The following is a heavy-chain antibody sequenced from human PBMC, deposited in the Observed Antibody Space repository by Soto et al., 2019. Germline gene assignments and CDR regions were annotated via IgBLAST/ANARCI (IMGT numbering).Heavy chain of an antibody. J-gene: IGHJ5*02. CDR3: ARGAHIAAAGT. CDR1: GGSISSYY. Sequence: PSETLSLTCTVSGGSISSYYWSWIRQPAGKGLEWIGEINHSGSTNYNPSLKSRVTISVDTSKNQFSLKLSSVTAADTAVYYCARGAHIAAAGTWGQGTLVTVSS. V-gene: IGHV4-34*01. CDR2: INHSGST. D-gene: IGHD6-13*01.